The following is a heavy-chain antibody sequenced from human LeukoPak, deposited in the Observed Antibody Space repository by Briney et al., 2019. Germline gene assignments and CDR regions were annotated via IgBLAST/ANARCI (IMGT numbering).Heavy chain of an antibody. CDR3: ARALTTLTYEGY. D-gene: IGHD1-1*01. V-gene: IGHV3-21*01. CDR1: GFTFSSYT. Sequence: PGRSLRLSCAASGFTFSSYTMHWIRQAPGKGLEWVSSISGSNSYIFYADSVKGRFTVSRDNAKDSLYLQMNSLGAEDTAVYYCARALTTLTYEGYWGQGTLVTVSS. J-gene: IGHJ4*02. CDR2: ISGSNSYI.